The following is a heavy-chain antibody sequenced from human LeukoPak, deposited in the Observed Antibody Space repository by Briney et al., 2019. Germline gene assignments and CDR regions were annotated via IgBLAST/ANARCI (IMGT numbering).Heavy chain of an antibody. CDR1: GYTFTSYG. V-gene: IGHV1-18*01. CDR3: ARDRFEASGSHGIDP. D-gene: IGHD3-22*01. CDR2: ISAYNGNT. J-gene: IGHJ5*02. Sequence: ASVKVSCKASGYTFTSYGISWVRQAPGQGLEWMGWISAYNGNTNYAQKLQGRVTMTTDTSTSTAYMELGSLRSEDTAVYYCARDRFEASGSHGIDPWGQGTLVTVSS.